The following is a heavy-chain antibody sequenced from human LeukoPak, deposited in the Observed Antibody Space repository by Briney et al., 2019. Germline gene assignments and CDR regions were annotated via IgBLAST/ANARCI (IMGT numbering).Heavy chain of an antibody. CDR1: GYTFTSYA. CDR3: AIPPYCSSTSCYTAYYYYGMDV. V-gene: IGHV7-4-1*02. J-gene: IGHJ6*02. Sequence: ASVKVSCKASGYTFTSYAMHWVRQAPGQGLEWMGWINTNTGNPTYAQGFTGRFVFSLDTSVSTAYLQISSLKAEDTAVYYCAIPPYCSSTSCYTAYYYYGMDVWGQGTTVTVSS. D-gene: IGHD2-2*02. CDR2: INTNTGNP.